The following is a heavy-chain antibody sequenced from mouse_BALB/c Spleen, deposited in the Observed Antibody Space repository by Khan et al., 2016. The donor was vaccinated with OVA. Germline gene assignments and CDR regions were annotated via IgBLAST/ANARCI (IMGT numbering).Heavy chain of an antibody. CDR2: INTYTGEP. D-gene: IGHD2-10*01. V-gene: IGHV9-3-1*01. Sequence: QIQLVQSGPELKKPGETVKISCKASGYTFTNYGMNWVKQSPGKALKWMGWINTYTGEPTYADDFKGRFAFSLETSASTAYLQINNLKNEDTATXFCARPPYFSYTRDHWGQGTSGTGSS. CDR3: ARPPYFSYTRDH. J-gene: IGHJ4*01. CDR1: GYTFTNYG.